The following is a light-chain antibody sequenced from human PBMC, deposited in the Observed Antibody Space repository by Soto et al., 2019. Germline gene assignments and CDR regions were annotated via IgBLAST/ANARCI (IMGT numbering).Light chain of an antibody. CDR1: QSVSYW. J-gene: IGKJ5*01. CDR2: KAS. CDR3: QQYNTYWAIT. V-gene: IGKV1-5*03. Sequence: DIQMTQSPPTLSASVGDRVTITCRVSQSVSYWLAWYQQKPGKAPKLLIYKASSLESGVPSRFSGSGSGTEFTLTISSLQPDDFATYYCQQYNTYWAITFGQGTRLEI.